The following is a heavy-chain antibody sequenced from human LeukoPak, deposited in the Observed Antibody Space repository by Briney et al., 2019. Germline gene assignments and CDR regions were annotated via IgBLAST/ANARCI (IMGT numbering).Heavy chain of an antibody. J-gene: IGHJ4*02. D-gene: IGHD3-22*01. CDR3: ARTKGWGINYYESGGYFVDY. Sequence: GGSLRLSCAASGFTFDDYAMHWVRQAPGKGLEWVSGISWNSGSIGYADSVKGRFTISRDNAKNSLYLQMNSLRAEDTAVHYCARTKGWGINYYESGGYFVDYWGQGTLVTVAS. CDR1: GFTFDDYA. CDR2: ISWNSGSI. V-gene: IGHV3-9*01.